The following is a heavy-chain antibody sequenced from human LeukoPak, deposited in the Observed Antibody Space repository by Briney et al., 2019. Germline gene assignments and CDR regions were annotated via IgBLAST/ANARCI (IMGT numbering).Heavy chain of an antibody. D-gene: IGHD3-22*01. J-gene: IGHJ4*02. V-gene: IGHV4-59*12. Sequence: SETLSLTCAVSGASISGYYWSWIRQLPGEGLEWIGFIHSNGNTNYSPSLKSRLTMSVDTSKNQFSLKVNSVTAADTAVYYCARFEKFYGSSIHYLDYWGQGALVTVSS. CDR1: GASISGYY. CDR2: IHSNGNT. CDR3: ARFEKFYGSSIHYLDY.